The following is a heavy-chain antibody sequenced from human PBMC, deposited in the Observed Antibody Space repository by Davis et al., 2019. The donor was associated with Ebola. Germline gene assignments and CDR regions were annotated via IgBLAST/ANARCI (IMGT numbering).Heavy chain of an antibody. CDR2: IYPDDSNV. CDR3: ARQGSFWLHVDY. D-gene: IGHD2/OR15-2a*01. J-gene: IGHJ4*02. V-gene: IGHV5-51*01. CDR1: GYSFFGYW. Sequence: PGGSLRLSCKGFGYSFFGYWIGWVRQMPGKGLEWMGIIYPDDSNVRYSPSFQGQVTMSADKSISTAYLQWSSLKASDTAMYYCARQGSFWLHVDYWGQGTLVTVSS.